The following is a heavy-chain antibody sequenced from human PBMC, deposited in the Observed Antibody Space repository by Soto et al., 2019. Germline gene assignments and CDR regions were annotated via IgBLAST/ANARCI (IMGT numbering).Heavy chain of an antibody. CDR2: IYHSGST. J-gene: IGHJ5*02. Sequence: PSETLSLTCAASGYSISSGYYWGWIRQPPGKGLEWIGSIYHSGSTYYNPSLKSRVTISVDTSKNQFSLKLSSVTAADTAVYYCAGLRALDGSCYRNWFDPWGQGTLVTVSS. D-gene: IGHD2-15*01. CDR1: GYSISSGYY. CDR3: AGLRALDGSCYRNWFDP. V-gene: IGHV4-38-2*01.